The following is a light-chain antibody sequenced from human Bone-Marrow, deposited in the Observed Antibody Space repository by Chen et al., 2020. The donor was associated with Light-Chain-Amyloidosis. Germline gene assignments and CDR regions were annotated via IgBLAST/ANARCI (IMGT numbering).Light chain of an antibody. CDR3: QQYNSYSGYT. CDR1: QSISSW. V-gene: IGKV1-5*01. CDR2: DAS. J-gene: IGKJ2*01. Sequence: DIHMTQSPSTLSASVGDRVTITCRASQSISSWLAWYQQKPGKAPKLLIYDASSLESGVPSRFSGSGAGTEVALTISSLQPDDFATYYCQQYNSYSGYTFGQGTKLEIK.